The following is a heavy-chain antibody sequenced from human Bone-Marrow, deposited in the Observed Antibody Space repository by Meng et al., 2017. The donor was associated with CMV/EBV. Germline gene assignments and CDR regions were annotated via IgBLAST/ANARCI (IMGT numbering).Heavy chain of an antibody. CDR3: ARDHSGSYKIYGMDV. V-gene: IGHV1-8*01. D-gene: IGHD1-26*01. J-gene: IGHJ6*02. CDR1: GYTFTSYD. Sequence: ASVKVSCKASGYTFTSYDINWVRQATGQGLEWMGWINPNSGGTNYAQKFQGRVTMTRDTSTSTVYMELSSLRSEDTAVYYCARDHSGSYKIYGMDVWGQGTTVTVSS. CDR2: INPNSGGT.